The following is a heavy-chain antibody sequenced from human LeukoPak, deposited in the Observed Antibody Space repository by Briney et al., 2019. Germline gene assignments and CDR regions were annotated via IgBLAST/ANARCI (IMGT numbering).Heavy chain of an antibody. CDR2: ISRSSSSI. CDR3: ARDQLVGDGSGSYCDY. J-gene: IGHJ4*02. Sequence: GGSLRLSCAASGFTFSSYSLNWVRQAPGKGLEWVSYISRSSSSIKYADSVKGRSTISRDNAKNSLYLQMNSLRAEDTAVYYCARDQLVGDGSGSYCDYWGQGTLVTVSS. D-gene: IGHD3-10*01. CDR1: GFTFSSYS. V-gene: IGHV3-48*01.